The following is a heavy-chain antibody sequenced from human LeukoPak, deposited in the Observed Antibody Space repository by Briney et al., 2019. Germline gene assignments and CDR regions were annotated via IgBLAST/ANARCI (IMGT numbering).Heavy chain of an antibody. CDR1: GYTFTSYY. CDR2: INPSGGST. J-gene: IGHJ4*02. Sequence: ASVKVSCKASGYTFTSYYMHWVRQAPGQGLEWMGIINPSGGSTSYAQKFQGRVTITRDTSASTAYMELSSLRAEDTAVYYCARSRWPEDYWGQGTLVTVSS. V-gene: IGHV1-46*01. CDR3: ARSRWPEDY. D-gene: IGHD4-23*01.